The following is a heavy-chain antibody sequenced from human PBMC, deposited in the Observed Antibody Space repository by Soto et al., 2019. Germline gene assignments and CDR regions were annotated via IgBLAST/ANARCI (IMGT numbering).Heavy chain of an antibody. V-gene: IGHV4-31*03. J-gene: IGHJ6*03. Sequence: QVQLQESGPGLVKPSQTLSLTCTVSGGSISSGGYYWSWIRQHPGKGLEWIGYIYYSGSTYYNPSLKSRVTISVDTSKNQFSLKLSSVTAADTAVYYCAATVTPSGYYYYYMDVWGKGTTVTVSS. CDR2: IYYSGST. CDR1: GGSISSGGYY. D-gene: IGHD4-4*01. CDR3: AATVTPSGYYYYYMDV.